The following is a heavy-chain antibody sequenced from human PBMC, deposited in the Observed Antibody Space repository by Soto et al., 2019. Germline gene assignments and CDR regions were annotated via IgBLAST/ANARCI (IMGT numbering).Heavy chain of an antibody. CDR3: ARDPDPISPNIDY. D-gene: IGHD3-3*02. V-gene: IGHV3-33*01. J-gene: IGHJ4*02. CDR2: IWYDGSNK. Sequence: PGGSLRLSCAASGFTFSSYGMHWVRQAPGKGLEWVAVIWYDGSNKYYADSVKGRFTISRDNSKNTLYLQMNSLRAEDTAVYYCARDPDPISPNIDYWGQGTLVTVSS. CDR1: GFTFSSYG.